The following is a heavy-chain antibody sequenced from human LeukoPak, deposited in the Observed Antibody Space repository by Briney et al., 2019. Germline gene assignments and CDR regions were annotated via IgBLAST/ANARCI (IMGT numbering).Heavy chain of an antibody. J-gene: IGHJ6*03. CDR3: AKSFLGFYYDSSSYLSPYYYYMDV. V-gene: IGHV3-48*03. CDR1: GFTFSSYE. Sequence: GGSLRLSCAASGFTFSSYEMNWVRQAPGKGLEWVSYISSSGSTIYYADSVKGRFTISRDNSKNTLYLQMNSLRAEDTAVYFCAKSFLGFYYDSSSYLSPYYYYMDVWGKGTTVTISS. D-gene: IGHD3-22*01. CDR2: ISSSGSTI.